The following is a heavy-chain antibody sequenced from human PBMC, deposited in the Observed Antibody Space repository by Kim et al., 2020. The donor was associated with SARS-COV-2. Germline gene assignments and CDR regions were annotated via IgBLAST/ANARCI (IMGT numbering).Heavy chain of an antibody. D-gene: IGHD2-15*01. CDR3: AKVVGRVVAAFQKLYLDY. CDR2: ISYDGSNK. CDR1: GFTFSSYG. V-gene: IGHV3-30*18. Sequence: GGSLRLSCAASGFTFSSYGMHWVRQAPGKGLEWVAVISYDGSNKYYADSVKGRFTISRDNSKNTLYLQMNSLRAEDTAVYYCAKVVGRVVAAFQKLYLDYWGQGTLVTVSS. J-gene: IGHJ4*02.